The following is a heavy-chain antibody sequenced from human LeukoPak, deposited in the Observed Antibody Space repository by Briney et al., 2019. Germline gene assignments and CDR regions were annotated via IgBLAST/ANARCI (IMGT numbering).Heavy chain of an antibody. V-gene: IGHV3-21*01. Sequence: GGSLRLSCAASGFTFSSYSMNWVRQAPGKGLEWVSSISSSSSYIYYADSVKGRFTIPRDNAKNSLYLQMNSLRAEDTAVYYCARGKYYDILTGYYTLYYGMDVWGQGTTVTVSS. J-gene: IGHJ6*02. CDR3: ARGKYYDILTGYYTLYYGMDV. D-gene: IGHD3-9*01. CDR1: GFTFSSYS. CDR2: ISSSSSYI.